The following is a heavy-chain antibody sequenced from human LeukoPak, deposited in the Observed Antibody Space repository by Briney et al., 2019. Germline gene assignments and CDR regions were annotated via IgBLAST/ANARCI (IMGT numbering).Heavy chain of an antibody. V-gene: IGHV4-59*08. J-gene: IGHJ4*02. CDR3: ARHQSHATSTWPPYYFDY. D-gene: IGHD3-16*01. CDR2: IYNTGST. Sequence: SETLSLTCTVSGGSISDYYWSWLRQPPGKGLAWIGYIYNTGSTNYNPSLKSRVTISVDTSKNQFSLRLNSVTAADTAVYYCARHQSHATSTWPPYYFDYWGQGALVTVSS. CDR1: GGSISDYY.